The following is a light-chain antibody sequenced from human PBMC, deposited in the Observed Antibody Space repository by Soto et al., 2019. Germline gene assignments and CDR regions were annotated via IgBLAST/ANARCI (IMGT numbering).Light chain of an antibody. CDR3: QQYGTSPRT. J-gene: IGKJ1*01. CDR1: QTISNNY. V-gene: IGKV3-20*01. Sequence: EIVLTQSPGTLSLSPGERATLSCRARQTISNNYLAWYQHKPGQAPRLLIYAASTRATGIPDRFSGSGSGADFTLTVNRLEPEDFAVYYCQQYGTSPRTFGQGTKVEI. CDR2: AAS.